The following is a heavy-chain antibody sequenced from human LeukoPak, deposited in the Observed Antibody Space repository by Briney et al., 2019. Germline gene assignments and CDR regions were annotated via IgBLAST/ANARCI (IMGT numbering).Heavy chain of an antibody. CDR3: ARGDCSGGSCYSGY. J-gene: IGHJ4*02. CDR1: GGSFSGYY. CDR2: INHSGST. D-gene: IGHD2-15*01. Sequence: SETLSLTCAVYGGSFSGYYWSWIRQPPGKGLEWIGEINHSGSTNYNPSLKSRATISVDTSKNQFSLKLSSVTAADTAVYYCARGDCSGGSCYSGYWGQGTLVTVSS. V-gene: IGHV4-34*01.